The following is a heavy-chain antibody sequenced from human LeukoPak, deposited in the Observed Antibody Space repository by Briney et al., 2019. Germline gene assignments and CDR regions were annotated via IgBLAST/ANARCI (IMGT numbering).Heavy chain of an antibody. D-gene: IGHD3-10*01. Sequence: GASVKVSCKASGGTFSKYAISWVRQAPGQGLEWMGEIIPNFGTPRYARKFQGRVTITTDESTSTAYMEVSSLRSEDTAVYYCARDQEGYYGSGSYDYWGQGTLVTVSS. CDR1: GGTFSKYA. CDR3: ARDQEGYYGSGSYDY. CDR2: IIPNFGTP. J-gene: IGHJ4*02. V-gene: IGHV1-69*05.